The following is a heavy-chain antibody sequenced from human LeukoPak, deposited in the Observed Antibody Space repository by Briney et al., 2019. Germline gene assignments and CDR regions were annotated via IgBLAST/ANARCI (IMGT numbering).Heavy chain of an antibody. V-gene: IGHV1-18*01. Sequence: GASVKVSCKASGYTFTSYGISWVRQAPGQGLEWMGWISAYNGNTNYAQKLQGRVTMTTDTSTSTAYMELRSLRSDDTAVYYCARERYDILIAGGDSYGMDVWGQGTTVTVSS. CDR1: GYTFTSYG. CDR3: ARERYDILIAGGDSYGMDV. J-gene: IGHJ6*02. CDR2: ISAYNGNT. D-gene: IGHD3-9*01.